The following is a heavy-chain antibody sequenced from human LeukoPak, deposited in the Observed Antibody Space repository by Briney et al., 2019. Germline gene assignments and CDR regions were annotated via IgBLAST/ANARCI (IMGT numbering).Heavy chain of an antibody. CDR2: INLNSGGT. CDR1: GYTFTGYY. V-gene: IGHV1-2*02. J-gene: IGHJ5*02. CDR3: ARHDYDFSSGYNWFDP. Sequence: GASVKVSCKASGYTFTGYYMHWVRQAPGQGLEWMGWINLNSGGTNYVQKFRGRVTMTWDTSTNTAYMELSRLRSDDTAVYYCARHDYDFSSGYNWFDPWGQGTLVTVSS. D-gene: IGHD3-3*01.